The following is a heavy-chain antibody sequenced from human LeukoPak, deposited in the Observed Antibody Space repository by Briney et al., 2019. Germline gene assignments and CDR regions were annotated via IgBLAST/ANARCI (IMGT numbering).Heavy chain of an antibody. CDR1: GFTFSSYS. D-gene: IGHD2-15*01. CDR2: ISWNSGSI. CDR3: AKDSSEDLVGLFDY. Sequence: PGGSLRLSCAASGFTFSSYSMNWVRQAPGKGLEWVSGISWNSGSIGYADSVKGRFTISRDNAKNSLYLQMNSLRAEDTALYYCAKDSSEDLVGLFDYWGQGTLVTVSS. V-gene: IGHV3-9*01. J-gene: IGHJ4*02.